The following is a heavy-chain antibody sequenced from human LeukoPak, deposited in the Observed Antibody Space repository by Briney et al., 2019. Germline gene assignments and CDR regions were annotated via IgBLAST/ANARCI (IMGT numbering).Heavy chain of an antibody. J-gene: IGHJ4*02. D-gene: IGHD6-19*01. CDR1: GFIFRDYY. CDR2: ISHSSSTI. CDR3: ARAEGNGWFREDY. Sequence: GGSLRLSCAASGFIFRDYYMSWIRQAPGKGLEWVSYISHSSSTIYYADSVRGRFTISRDNAKSSLYLQMNSLRVEDTAVYYCARAEGNGWFREDYWGQGTLVTVSS. V-gene: IGHV3-11*04.